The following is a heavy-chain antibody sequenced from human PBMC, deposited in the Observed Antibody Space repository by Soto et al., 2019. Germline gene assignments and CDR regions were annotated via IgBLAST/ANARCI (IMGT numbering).Heavy chain of an antibody. CDR2: INPNSGGT. D-gene: IGHD2-15*01. J-gene: IGHJ6*03. Sequence: ASVKVSCKASGYTFTGYYMHWVRQAPGQGLEWMGWINPNSGGTNYAQKFQGWVTMTRDTSISTAYMELSRLRSDDTAVYYCARGPSSGGSWPRPIYMDVWGKGTTVTVSS. CDR1: GYTFTGYY. V-gene: IGHV1-2*04. CDR3: ARGPSSGGSWPRPIYMDV.